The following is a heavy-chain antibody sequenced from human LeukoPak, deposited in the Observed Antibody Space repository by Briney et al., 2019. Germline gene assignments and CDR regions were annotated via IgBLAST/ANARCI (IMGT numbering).Heavy chain of an antibody. V-gene: IGHV3-23*01. J-gene: IGHJ5*02. CDR3: AKYDSSGDWFDP. Sequence: PGGSLRLSCAASGFTFSSYAMSWVRQAPGKGLEWVSAISGSGGSTYYADSVKGRFTISRGNSKNTLYLQMNSLGAEDTAVYYCAKYDSSGDWFDPWGQGTLVTVSS. CDR1: GFTFSSYA. D-gene: IGHD3-22*01. CDR2: ISGSGGST.